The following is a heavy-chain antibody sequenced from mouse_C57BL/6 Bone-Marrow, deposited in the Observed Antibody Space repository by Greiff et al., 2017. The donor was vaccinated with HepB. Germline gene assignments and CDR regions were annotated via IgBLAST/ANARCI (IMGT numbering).Heavy chain of an antibody. CDR3: ARGSITTVGAHIDY. CDR2: ISYDGSN. V-gene: IGHV3-6*01. D-gene: IGHD1-1*01. CDR1: GYSITSGYY. Sequence: ESGPGLVKPSQSLSLTCSVTGYSITSGYYWNWIRQFPGNKLEWMGYISYDGSNNYNPSLKNRISITRDTSKNQFFLKLNSMTTADTATYYYARGSITTVGAHIDYWGQGTTLTVSS. J-gene: IGHJ2*01.